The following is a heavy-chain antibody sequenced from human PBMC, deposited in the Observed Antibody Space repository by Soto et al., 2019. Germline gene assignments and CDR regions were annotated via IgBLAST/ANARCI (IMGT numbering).Heavy chain of an antibody. V-gene: IGHV4-39*01. Sequence: QLQLQESGPGLVKPSETLSLTCTVSGGSISSSSYYWGWIRQPPGKGLEWIGSIYYSGSTYYNPSLKSRVTISLDTSKNQFSLKLSSVTAADTAVYYCARHWTRTELNCSGGSCYSGYFDYWGQGTLVTVSS. D-gene: IGHD2-15*01. J-gene: IGHJ4*02. CDR1: GGSISSSSYY. CDR2: IYYSGST. CDR3: ARHWTRTELNCSGGSCYSGYFDY.